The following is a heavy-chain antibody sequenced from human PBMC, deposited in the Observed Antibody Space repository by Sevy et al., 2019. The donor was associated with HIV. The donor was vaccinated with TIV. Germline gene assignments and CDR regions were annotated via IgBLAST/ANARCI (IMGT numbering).Heavy chain of an antibody. Sequence: GGSLRLSCAASGFTFTLYAIHWVRQAPGKGLEWVALISYSGTNKYYADSVKGRFTISRDDSKNTAYLQMNNLGTDDTAVYYCARGAVEYCTDDCYHRFDYWGQGTQVTVSS. CDR1: GFTFTLYA. D-gene: IGHD2-21*02. V-gene: IGHV3-30-3*01. CDR2: ISYSGTNK. J-gene: IGHJ4*02. CDR3: ARGAVEYCTDDCYHRFDY.